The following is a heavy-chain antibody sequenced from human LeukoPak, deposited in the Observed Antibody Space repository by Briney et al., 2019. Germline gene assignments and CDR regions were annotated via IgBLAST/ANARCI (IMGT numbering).Heavy chain of an antibody. CDR2: IYYSGST. CDR3: ARARGHYYGSGD. V-gene: IGHV4-59*01. D-gene: IGHD3-10*01. CDR1: GGSISSYY. Sequence: SETLSLTCTVSGGSISSYYWSWIRQPPGKGLEWIGYIYYSGSTNYNPSLKSRVTISVDTSKNQFSLKLSSVTAADTAVYYCARARGHYYGSGDWGQGTLVTVSS. J-gene: IGHJ4*02.